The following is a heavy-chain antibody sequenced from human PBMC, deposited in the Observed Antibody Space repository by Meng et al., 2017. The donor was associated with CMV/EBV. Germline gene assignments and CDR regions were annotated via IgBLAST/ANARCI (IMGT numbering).Heavy chain of an antibody. V-gene: IGHV1-69*10. CDR2: IIPILGIA. CDR3: ARGGPYYLDY. J-gene: IGHJ4*02. Sequence: AVKVSCKASGGTFSSYTISWVRQAPGQGLEWMGLIIPILGIANYAQKFQGRVTITADKSTSTAYMEPSSLRSEDKAVYYCARGGPYYLDYWGQGTLVTVSS. D-gene: IGHD3-16*01. CDR1: GGTFSSYT.